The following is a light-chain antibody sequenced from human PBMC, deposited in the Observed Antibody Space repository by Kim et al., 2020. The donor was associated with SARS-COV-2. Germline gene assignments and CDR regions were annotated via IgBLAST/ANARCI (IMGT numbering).Light chain of an antibody. Sequence: QGFTSSCTGSRSNIEAGYDLHWYQQLPGTAPRLLIYGNSNRPSGVPDRFSGSKSGTSASLAITGLQAEDEADYYCQSYDSSLSGWVFGGGTKLTVL. CDR3: QSYDSSLSGWV. V-gene: IGLV1-40*01. J-gene: IGLJ3*02. CDR1: RSNIEAGYD. CDR2: GNS.